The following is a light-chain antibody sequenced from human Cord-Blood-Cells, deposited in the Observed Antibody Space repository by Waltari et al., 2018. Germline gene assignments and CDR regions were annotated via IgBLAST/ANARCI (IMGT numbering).Light chain of an antibody. CDR2: DVS. V-gene: IGLV2-14*01. CDR3: SSYTSSSTLV. J-gene: IGLJ3*02. Sequence: QSALTQPASVSGSPGQSITISCTGTSSDVGGYNYVFWYQQHPGKAPKLMIYDVSKRPSGVSNRFSGSKSCNTASLTISGLQAEDEADYYCSSYTSSSTLVFGGGTKLTVL. CDR1: SSDVGGYNY.